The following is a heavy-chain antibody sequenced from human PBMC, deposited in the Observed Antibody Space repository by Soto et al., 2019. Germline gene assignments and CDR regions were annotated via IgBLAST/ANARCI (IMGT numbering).Heavy chain of an antibody. V-gene: IGHV4-4*07. CDR2: IYTSGST. D-gene: IGHD3-22*01. CDR1: GGSISSYY. J-gene: IGHJ3*02. CDR3: ARDNQYYYDSSGHSGLLFDI. Sequence: QVQLQESGPGLVKPSETLSLTCTVSGGSISSYYWSWIRQPAGQGLEWIGRIYTSGSTNYNPSLKRRVTMSVDTSKNQFSLKLGSVTAADTAVYYCARDNQYYYDSSGHSGLLFDIWGQGTMVTVSS.